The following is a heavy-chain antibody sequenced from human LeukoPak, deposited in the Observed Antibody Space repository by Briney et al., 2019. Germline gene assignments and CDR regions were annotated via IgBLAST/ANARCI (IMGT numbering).Heavy chain of an antibody. CDR1: GFTFSSYG. J-gene: IGHJ4*02. Sequence: GGSPRLSCAASGFTFSSYGMHWVRQAPGKGLEWVAFIRYDGSNKYYADSVKGRFTISRDNSKNTLYLQMNSLRAEDTAVYYCAKDSFSLSPMVRGAYFDYWGQGTLVTVSS. CDR3: AKDSFSLSPMVRGAYFDY. CDR2: IRYDGSNK. V-gene: IGHV3-30*02. D-gene: IGHD3-10*01.